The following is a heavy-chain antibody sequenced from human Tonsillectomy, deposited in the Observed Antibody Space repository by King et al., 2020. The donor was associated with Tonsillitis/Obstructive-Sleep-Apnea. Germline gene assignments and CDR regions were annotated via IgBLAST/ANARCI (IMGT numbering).Heavy chain of an antibody. J-gene: IGHJ3*02. CDR1: GGSISSGGYY. V-gene: IGHV4-31*03. CDR2: IYYSGST. D-gene: IGHD1-26*01. CDR3: ARVLGSSDAFDI. Sequence: QLQESGPGLVMPSQTLSLTCTVSGGSISSGGYYWSWIRQLPGKGLEWIGYIYYSGSTYYNPSLKSRVTISVDTSKNQFSLKLSSVTAADTAVYYCARVLGSSDAFDIWGQGTMVTVSS.